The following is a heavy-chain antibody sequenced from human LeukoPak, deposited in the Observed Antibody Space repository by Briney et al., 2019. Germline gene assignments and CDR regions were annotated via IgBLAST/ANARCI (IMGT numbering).Heavy chain of an antibody. CDR1: GGTFSSYA. CDR3: ARGVRRDGYNIGDAFDY. J-gene: IGHJ4*02. Sequence: SVKVSCKASGGTFSSYAISWVRQAPGQGLEWMGGIIPIFGTANYAQKFQGRVTITADESTSTAYMELSSLRSEDTAVYYCARGVRRDGYNIGDAFDYWGQGTLVTVSS. D-gene: IGHD5-24*01. CDR2: IIPIFGTA. V-gene: IGHV1-69*13.